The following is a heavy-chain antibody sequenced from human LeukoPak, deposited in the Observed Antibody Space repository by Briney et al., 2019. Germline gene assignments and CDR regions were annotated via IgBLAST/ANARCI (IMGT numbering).Heavy chain of an antibody. V-gene: IGHV4-34*01. J-gene: IGHJ5*02. CDR2: INHSGST. D-gene: IGHD6-19*01. Sequence: SETLSLTCAVYGGAFSGYYWSWLRQPPGKGLEWIGEINHSGSTNYNPSLKSRVTISVDTSKNQFSLKLSSVTAADTVVYYCARGPYSSGWYVMRWFDPWGQGTLVTVSS. CDR1: GGAFSGYY. CDR3: ARGPYSSGWYVMRWFDP.